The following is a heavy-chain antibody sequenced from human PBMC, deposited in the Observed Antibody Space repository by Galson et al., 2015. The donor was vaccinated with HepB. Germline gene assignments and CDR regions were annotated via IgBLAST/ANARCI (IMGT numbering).Heavy chain of an antibody. V-gene: IGHV1-69*10. Sequence: SVKVSCKASGGTFSSYAISWVRQAPGQGLEWMGGIIPIFGIANYAQKFQGRVTITADKSTSTAYMELSSLRSEDTAVYYCARGRTIKNSSGCDYWGQGTLVTVSS. CDR1: GGTFSSYA. D-gene: IGHD6-19*01. J-gene: IGHJ4*02. CDR3: ARGRTIKNSSGCDY. CDR2: IIPIFGIA.